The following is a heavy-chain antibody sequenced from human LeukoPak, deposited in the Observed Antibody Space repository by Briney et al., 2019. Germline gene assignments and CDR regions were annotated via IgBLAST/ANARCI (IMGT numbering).Heavy chain of an antibody. CDR2: ISSSTHYT. CDR1: GFTFSDYY. CDR3: ARDPETWQAA. Sequence: PGGSLRLSCAASGFTFSDYYMTWIRQAPGKGLEWVSYISSSTHYTNYADSVKGRFTISRDNAKNSLYLQMNSLRAEDTAVYYYARDPETWQAAWGQGTLVTVSS. J-gene: IGHJ4*02. D-gene: IGHD6-25*01. V-gene: IGHV3-11*05.